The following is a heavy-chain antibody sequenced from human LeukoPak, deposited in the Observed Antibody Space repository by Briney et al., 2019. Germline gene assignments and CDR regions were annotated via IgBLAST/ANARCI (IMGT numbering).Heavy chain of an antibody. J-gene: IGHJ6*02. CDR2: ISSSSRYI. Sequence: GGSLRLSCAASGFTFSSYTMNWVRQAPGKGLEWVSSISSSSRYIYYADSVKGRLTISRDNAKNSLYLQMNSLRAEDTAVYYCARDPTPRYCSGGSCYTHYGMDVWGQGTTGTVSS. V-gene: IGHV3-21*01. CDR3: ARDPTPRYCSGGSCYTHYGMDV. CDR1: GFTFSSYT. D-gene: IGHD2-15*01.